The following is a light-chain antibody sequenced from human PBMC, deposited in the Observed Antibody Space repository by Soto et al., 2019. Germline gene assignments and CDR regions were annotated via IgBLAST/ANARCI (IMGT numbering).Light chain of an antibody. J-gene: IGLJ3*02. CDR2: DVS. CDR1: SSDVGGYNY. Sequence: QSALTQPASVSGSPGQSITISCTGTSSDVGGYNYVSWYQQHPGKAPKLMIHDVSNRPSGVSNRFSGSKSGNTASLTISGFQAEDEADYYCSSYTSSSAGVFGGGTKVTVL. CDR3: SSYTSSSAGV. V-gene: IGLV2-14*03.